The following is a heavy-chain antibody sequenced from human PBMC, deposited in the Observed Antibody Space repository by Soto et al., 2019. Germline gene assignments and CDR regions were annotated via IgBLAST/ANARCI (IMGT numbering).Heavy chain of an antibody. Sequence: ASETLSLTCAFYGWSFSGYYWSWIRQPPGKGLEWIGEINHSGSTNYNPSLKSRVTISVDTSKNQFSLKLSSVTAADTAVCYCARELWSGYYTGYYYYMDVWGKGTTVTVSS. J-gene: IGHJ6*03. CDR3: ARELWSGYYTGYYYYMDV. CDR1: GWSFSGYY. CDR2: INHSGST. D-gene: IGHD3-3*01. V-gene: IGHV4-34*01.